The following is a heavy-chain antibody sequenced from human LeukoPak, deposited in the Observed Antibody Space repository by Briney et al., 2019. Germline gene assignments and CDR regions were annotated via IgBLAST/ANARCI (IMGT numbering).Heavy chain of an antibody. J-gene: IGHJ6*03. CDR2: IYYSGST. CDR1: GGSISSSSYY. D-gene: IGHD6-13*01. V-gene: IGHV4-39*07. Sequence: SETLSLTCTVSGGSISSSSYYWGWIRQPPGKGLEWIGSIYYSGSTYYNPSLKSRVTMSVDTSKNQFSLKLSSVTAADTAVYYCARGGIYSSSWPSYYYYMDVWGKGTTVTVSS. CDR3: ARGGIYSSSWPSYYYYMDV.